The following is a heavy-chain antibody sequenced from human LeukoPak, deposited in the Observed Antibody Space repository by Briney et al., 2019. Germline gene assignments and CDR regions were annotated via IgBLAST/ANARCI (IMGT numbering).Heavy chain of an antibody. D-gene: IGHD2-2*01. CDR1: GFTFSSYA. CDR2: ISYDGSNK. CDR3: ARTLGYCSSTSCFAPYYYYGMDV. Sequence: PGRSLRLSCAASGFTFSSYAMHWVRQAPGKGLEWVAVISYDGSNKYYADSVKGRFTISRDNPKNTLYLQMNSLRAEDTAVYYCARTLGYCSSTSCFAPYYYYGMDVWGKGTTVTVSS. J-gene: IGHJ6*04. V-gene: IGHV3-30*04.